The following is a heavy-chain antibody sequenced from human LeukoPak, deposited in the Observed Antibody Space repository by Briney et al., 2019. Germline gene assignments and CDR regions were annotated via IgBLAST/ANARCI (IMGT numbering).Heavy chain of an antibody. CDR1: GGTFSSYA. V-gene: IGHV1-69*13. J-gene: IGHJ4*02. Sequence: SVKVSCKASGGTFSSYAISWVRQAPGQGLEWMGGIIPIFGTANYAQKFQGRVTITADESTSTAYMELSSLRSEDTAVYYCARDVYGVRGVMGGYYFDYWGQGTLVTVSS. CDR2: IIPIFGTA. CDR3: ARDVYGVRGVMGGYYFDY. D-gene: IGHD3-10*01.